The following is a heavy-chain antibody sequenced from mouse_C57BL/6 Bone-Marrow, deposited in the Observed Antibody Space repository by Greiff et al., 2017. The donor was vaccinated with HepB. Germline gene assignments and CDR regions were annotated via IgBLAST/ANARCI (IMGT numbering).Heavy chain of an antibody. Sequence: VQLQQSGAELARPGASVKLSCKASGYTFTSYGISWVKQRTGQGLEWIGEIYPRSGNTYYNEKFKGKATLTADKSSSTEYMELRSLTSEDSAVYFCARPLYYYGSSPWFAYWGQGTLVTVSA. CDR2: IYPRSGNT. CDR1: GYTFTSYG. V-gene: IGHV1-81*01. CDR3: ARPLYYYGSSPWFAY. D-gene: IGHD1-1*01. J-gene: IGHJ3*01.